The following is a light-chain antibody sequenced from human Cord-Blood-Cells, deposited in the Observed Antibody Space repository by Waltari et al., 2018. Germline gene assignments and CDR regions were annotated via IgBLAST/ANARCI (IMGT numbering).Light chain of an antibody. V-gene: IGKV1-5*03. CDR3: QQYNSYSRT. Sequence: DIQMTQSPSTLSASVGDRVTITCRASQSISSWLAWYQQKPGKAPKLLIYKASSVESGVPSRFSGSGSGTEFTLTISSLQPDDFATYCCQQYNSYSRTFGPGTKVDIK. J-gene: IGKJ3*01. CDR2: KAS. CDR1: QSISSW.